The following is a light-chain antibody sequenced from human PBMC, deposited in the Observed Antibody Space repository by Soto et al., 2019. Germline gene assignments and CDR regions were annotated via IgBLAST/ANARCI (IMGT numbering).Light chain of an antibody. CDR1: QSVSSSY. CDR2: GAS. Sequence: IVLTQSPGTLSLSPGERATLSCRASQSVSSSYLAWYQQKPGQAPRLLNYGASSRATGIPDRCSGGGSGTDFTLTISRLEPEDFAVYYCQQYGGSPPYTFGQGTKLEIK. CDR3: QQYGGSPPYT. J-gene: IGKJ2*01. V-gene: IGKV3-20*01.